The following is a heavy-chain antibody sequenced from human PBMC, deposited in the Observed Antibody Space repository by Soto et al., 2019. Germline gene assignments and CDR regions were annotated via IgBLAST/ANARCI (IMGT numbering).Heavy chain of an antibody. Sequence: VASVKVSCKASGGTFSSYAISWVRQAPGQGLEWMGGIIPIFGTANYAQKFQGRVTITADESTSTAYMELSSLRSEDTAVYYCARVGSVAGTVPFDYWGQGTLVTVSS. CDR3: ARVGSVAGTVPFDY. J-gene: IGHJ4*02. D-gene: IGHD6-19*01. CDR1: GGTFSSYA. CDR2: IIPIFGTA. V-gene: IGHV1-69*13.